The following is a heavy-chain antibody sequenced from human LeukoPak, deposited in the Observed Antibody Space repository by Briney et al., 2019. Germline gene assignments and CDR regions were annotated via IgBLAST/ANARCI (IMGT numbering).Heavy chain of an antibody. CDR1: GFTFSGSA. D-gene: IGHD3-22*01. CDR2: IRSKANNYAA. J-gene: IGHJ4*02. CDR3: TGDNFDSSVKFDY. Sequence: GGSLRLSCVVSGFTFSGSAVHWVRQASGKGLEWVGRIRSKANNYAAAYAASVKGRFTISRDDSKNTGYLQMNSLKTEDTAVYYCTGDNFDSSVKFDYWGQGTLVTVSS. V-gene: IGHV3-73*01.